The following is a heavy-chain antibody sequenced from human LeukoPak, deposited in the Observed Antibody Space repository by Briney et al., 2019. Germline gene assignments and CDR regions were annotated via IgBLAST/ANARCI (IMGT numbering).Heavy chain of an antibody. Sequence: SETLSLTCAVYGGSFSGYYWSWIRQPPGKGLEWIGEINHSGSANYNPSLKSRVTISVDTSKNQFSLKLSSVTAADTAVYYCARVPYGSGSYPYYYGMDVWGQGTTVTVSS. J-gene: IGHJ6*02. CDR1: GGSFSGYY. D-gene: IGHD3-10*01. V-gene: IGHV4-34*01. CDR3: ARVPYGSGSYPYYYGMDV. CDR2: INHSGSA.